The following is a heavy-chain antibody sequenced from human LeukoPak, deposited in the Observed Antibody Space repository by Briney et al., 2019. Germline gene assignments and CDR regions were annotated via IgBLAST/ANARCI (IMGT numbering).Heavy chain of an antibody. V-gene: IGHV3-9*01. J-gene: IGHJ4*02. CDR1: GFSFDDYG. Sequence: GRSLRLFCVASGFSFDDYGMHWVRQAPGKGLEWVAGISWNSGATAYADSVKGRFTISRDNAMDSLYLRMNSLRVEDTALYYCAKIYGSGNQPFDYWGQGTLVTVSS. CDR3: AKIYGSGNQPFDY. D-gene: IGHD3-10*01. CDR2: ISWNSGAT.